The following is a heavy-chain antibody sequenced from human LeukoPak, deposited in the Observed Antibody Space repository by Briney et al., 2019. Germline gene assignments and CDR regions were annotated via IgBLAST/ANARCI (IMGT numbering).Heavy chain of an antibody. CDR3: ARGGYSSSYYFDY. Sequence: GGSLRLSCAASGLTVSSNYMSWVRQAPGKGLEWVSIIYSGGTTYYADSVQGRFTISRDSSENTLYLQLNSLRAEDTAVYYCARGGYSSSYYFDYWGQGTLVTVSS. V-gene: IGHV3-53*01. CDR2: IYSGGTT. J-gene: IGHJ4*02. CDR1: GLTVSSNY. D-gene: IGHD6-13*01.